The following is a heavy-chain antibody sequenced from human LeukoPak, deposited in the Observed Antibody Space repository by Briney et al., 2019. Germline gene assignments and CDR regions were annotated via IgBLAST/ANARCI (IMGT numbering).Heavy chain of an antibody. CDR2: ISGDGGST. Sequence: GGSLRLSCAAPGFMFHDYAIHWVRQAPGKGLEWVSLISGDGGSTFYADSVKGRFTISRDNSKNFLYLQMNSLRSDDTALYYCARESESSGWYDYWGQGTLVTVSS. D-gene: IGHD6-19*01. CDR3: ARESESSGWYDY. J-gene: IGHJ4*02. V-gene: IGHV3-43*02. CDR1: GFMFHDYA.